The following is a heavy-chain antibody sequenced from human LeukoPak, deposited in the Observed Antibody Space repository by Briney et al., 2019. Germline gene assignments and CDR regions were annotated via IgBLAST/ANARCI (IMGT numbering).Heavy chain of an antibody. Sequence: VSLRLSCAASGFTFSNAWMNWVRQAPGKGLEWVGRIKRVIDGVTSDYAAPVKDRFTISRHDSTNTLHLQMNSLKTEDTAVYYCTTDATTVTIATDYWGQGTLVTV. J-gene: IGHJ4*02. CDR3: TTDATTVTIATDY. D-gene: IGHD4-17*01. CDR1: GFTFSNAW. CDR2: IKRVIDGVTS. V-gene: IGHV3-15*05.